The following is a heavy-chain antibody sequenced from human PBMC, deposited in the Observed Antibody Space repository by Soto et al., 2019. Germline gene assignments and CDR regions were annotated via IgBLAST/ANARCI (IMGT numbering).Heavy chain of an antibody. J-gene: IGHJ4*02. V-gene: IGHV3-30*18. CDR1: GFTFKNYA. Sequence: QVQLVESGGGVVQPGGSLRLSCAASGFTFKNYAMHWVRQAPGKGLEWLAIISYDGSRKSYAQSVKGRFTISRDNSKNALCLQMNNLGPEDTAVYYWAKVKGVMTTLHYYFADWGQGTLVTVSS. CDR2: ISYDGSRK. CDR3: AKVKGVMTTLHYYFAD. D-gene: IGHD3-16*01.